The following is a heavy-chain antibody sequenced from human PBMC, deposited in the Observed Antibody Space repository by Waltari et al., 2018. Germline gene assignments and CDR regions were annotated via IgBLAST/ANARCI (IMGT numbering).Heavy chain of an antibody. D-gene: IGHD3-22*01. CDR1: GFTFSSYG. CDR3: AKDVFYRVGSSGYSDY. Sequence: QVQLVESGGGVVQPGRSLRLSCAASGFTFSSYGMHWVRQAPGKGLEWVAVIWYDGSNKYYVDSVKGRFTISRDNSKNTLYLQMNSLRAEDTAMYYCAKDVFYRVGSSGYSDYWGQGTLVTVSS. J-gene: IGHJ4*02. V-gene: IGHV3-30*18. CDR2: IWYDGSNK.